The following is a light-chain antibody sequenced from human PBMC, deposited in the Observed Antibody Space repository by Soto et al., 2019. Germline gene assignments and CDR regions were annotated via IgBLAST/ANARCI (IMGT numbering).Light chain of an antibody. CDR2: AAT. Sequence: AIEMTQSPSSLSASVGDRVTITCRASQGIRYDLGWYQQKPGKAPKVLIQAATSLQSGVPSRFSGSGSGTEITLTIGSLQPEDFATYYCLQDYSYPLTVGGGTKVEIK. CDR1: QGIRYD. CDR3: LQDYSYPLT. V-gene: IGKV1-6*02. J-gene: IGKJ4*01.